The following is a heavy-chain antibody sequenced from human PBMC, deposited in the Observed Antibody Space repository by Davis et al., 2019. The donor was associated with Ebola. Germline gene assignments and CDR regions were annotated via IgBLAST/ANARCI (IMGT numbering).Heavy chain of an antibody. Sequence: LSLTCAAAGFTLSDYYMAWIRQSPGKGLEWLSDISSSGFATYYADPVKGRFTISRDNKNSLYLQMNSLRVEDTAVYYCARSPVADYWGQGTLVTVSS. J-gene: IGHJ4*02. CDR2: ISSSGFAT. V-gene: IGHV3-11*01. D-gene: IGHD6-19*01. CDR1: GFTLSDYY. CDR3: ARSPVADY.